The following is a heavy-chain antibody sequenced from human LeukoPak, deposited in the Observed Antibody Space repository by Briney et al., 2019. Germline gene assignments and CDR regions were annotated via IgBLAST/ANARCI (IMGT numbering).Heavy chain of an antibody. Sequence: GGSLRLSCAASGFTFSSNYMSWVRQAPGKGLEWVSVIYSGGSTYYADSVKGRFTISRDNSKNTLYLQMNSLRAEDTAVYYCARGTYSFDWFDPWGQGTLVTVSS. V-gene: IGHV3-66*02. CDR2: IYSGGST. CDR3: ARGTYSFDWFDP. J-gene: IGHJ5*02. D-gene: IGHD5-18*01. CDR1: GFTFSSNY.